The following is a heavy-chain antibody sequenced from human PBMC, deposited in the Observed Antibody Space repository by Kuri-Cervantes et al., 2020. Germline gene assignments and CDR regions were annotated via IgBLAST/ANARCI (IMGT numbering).Heavy chain of an antibody. Sequence: GGSLRLSCAASGFTFSSHAMHWVRQAPGKGLEWVAVISYDGSNKYYADSVKGRFTISRDNSKNTLYLQMNSLRAEDTAVYYCARDPTQGLYYFDYWGQGTLVTVSS. D-gene: IGHD3/OR15-3a*01. CDR1: GFTFSSHA. CDR2: ISYDGSNK. J-gene: IGHJ4*02. V-gene: IGHV3-30-3*01. CDR3: ARDPTQGLYYFDY.